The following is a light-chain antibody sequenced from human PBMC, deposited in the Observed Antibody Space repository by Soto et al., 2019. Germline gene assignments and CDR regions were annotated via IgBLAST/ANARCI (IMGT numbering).Light chain of an antibody. CDR2: GAS. Sequence: EIVMTQSPATLSLSPGERAALSCRASQGISSELAWYQQKPGQPPRLLIYGASTRATGVPARFTGSGSGSDFTLTISGLQSEDFAVYYCQQGHNWPLTFGQGTRLEF. V-gene: IGKV3-15*01. CDR1: QGISSE. CDR3: QQGHNWPLT. J-gene: IGKJ2*01.